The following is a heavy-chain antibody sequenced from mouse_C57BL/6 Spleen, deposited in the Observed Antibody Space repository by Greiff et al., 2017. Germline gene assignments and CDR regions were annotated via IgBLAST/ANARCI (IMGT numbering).Heavy chain of an antibody. D-gene: IGHD1-1*01. CDR2: INPNNGGT. CDR3: ARDGSRSWYFDV. J-gene: IGHJ1*03. V-gene: IGHV1-18*01. CDR1: GYTFTDYN. Sequence: VQLQQSGPELVKPGASVKIPCKASGYTFTDYNMDWVKQSHGKSLEWIGDINPNNGGTIYNQKFKGKDTLTVDKSSSTAYMELRSLTSEDTAVYYCARDGSRSWYFDVWGTGTTVTVSS.